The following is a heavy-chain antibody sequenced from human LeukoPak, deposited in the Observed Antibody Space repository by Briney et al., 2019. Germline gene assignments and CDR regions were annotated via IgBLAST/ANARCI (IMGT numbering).Heavy chain of an antibody. CDR1: GFTISSYA. CDR2: ISGSGGST. Sequence: GGSLRLSCAASGFTISSYAMSWVRQAPGKGLEWVSAISGSGGSTYYADSVKGRFTISRDNSKNTLYLQMNSLRAEDTAVYYCAKDGLENPLKYYYDSSGSVALNYFDYWGQGTLVTVSS. D-gene: IGHD3-22*01. CDR3: AKDGLENPLKYYYDSSGSVALNYFDY. J-gene: IGHJ4*02. V-gene: IGHV3-23*01.